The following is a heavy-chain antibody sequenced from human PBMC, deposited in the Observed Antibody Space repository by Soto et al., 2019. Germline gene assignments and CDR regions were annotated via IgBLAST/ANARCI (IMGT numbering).Heavy chain of an antibody. CDR3: ARDPAYSNYFYGMDV. V-gene: IGHV3-33*01. Sequence: GGSLRLSCAASGFTFSSYGMHWVRQAPGKGLEWVAVIGYDGSNKYYADSVKGRFTISRDNSKNTLYLQMNSLRAEDTAVYYCARDPAYSNYFYGMDVWGQGTTVTVSS. CDR1: GFTFSSYG. CDR2: IGYDGSNK. D-gene: IGHD4-4*01. J-gene: IGHJ6*02.